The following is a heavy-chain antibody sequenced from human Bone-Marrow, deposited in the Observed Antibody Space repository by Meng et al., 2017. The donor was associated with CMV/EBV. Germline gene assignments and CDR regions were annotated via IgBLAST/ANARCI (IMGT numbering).Heavy chain of an antibody. CDR1: GFTFSSYS. V-gene: IGHV3-23*03. CDR2: IYSGGSST. CDR3: ARDMNFDWYFHPRNDY. D-gene: IGHD3-9*01. J-gene: IGHJ4*02. Sequence: GESLKISCAASGFTFSSYSMNWVRQAPGKGLEWVSVIYSGGSSTYYADSVKGRFTISRDNSKNTLYLQMNSLRAEDTAVYYCARDMNFDWYFHPRNDYWGQGTLVTVSS.